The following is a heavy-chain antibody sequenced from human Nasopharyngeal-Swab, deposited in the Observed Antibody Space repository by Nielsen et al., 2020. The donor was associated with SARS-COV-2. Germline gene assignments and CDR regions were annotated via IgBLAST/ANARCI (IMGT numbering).Heavy chain of an antibody. J-gene: IGHJ4*02. CDR3: ARDTQRDYCGGDCSYFDY. V-gene: IGHV3-21*01. CDR1: GFTFSSYS. CDR2: ISSSSSYI. D-gene: IGHD2-21*02. Sequence: GGSLRLSCAASGFTFSSYSMNWVRQAPGKGLEWVSSISSSSSYIYYADSVKGRFTISRDNAKNSLYLQMNSLRAEDTAVYYCARDTQRDYCGGDCSYFDYWGQGTLVTVSS.